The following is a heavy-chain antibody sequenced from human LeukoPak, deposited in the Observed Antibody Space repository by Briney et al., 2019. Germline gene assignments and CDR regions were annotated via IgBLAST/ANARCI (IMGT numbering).Heavy chain of an antibody. CDR3: ARDKGYCDSTYCYGLDY. CDR2: IHYSGST. CDR1: GGSVCTGIHY. D-gene: IGHD2-2*01. J-gene: IGHJ4*02. Sequence: PSETLSLTSTDSGGSVCTGIHYCSCIRQPPGKGLEWIGYIHYSGSTNYNPSLESRVTISVDTSKNQFSLKLNSVTAADTAVYYCARDKGYCDSTYCYGLDYWGQGTLVTVSS. V-gene: IGHV4-61*01.